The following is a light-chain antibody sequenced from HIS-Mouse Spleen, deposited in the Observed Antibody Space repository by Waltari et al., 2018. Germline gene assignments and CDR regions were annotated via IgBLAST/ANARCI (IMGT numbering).Light chain of an antibody. CDR2: EVS. Sequence: QSALTQPASVSGSPGQSITISCTGTSSDVRSYKLVSWYQQHPGKAPKLMIYEVSNRPSGVSNRFSGSKSGNTASLTISGLQAEDEADYYCSSYTSSSWVFGGGTKLTVL. CDR1: SSDVRSYKL. CDR3: SSYTSSSWV. J-gene: IGLJ3*02. V-gene: IGLV2-14*02.